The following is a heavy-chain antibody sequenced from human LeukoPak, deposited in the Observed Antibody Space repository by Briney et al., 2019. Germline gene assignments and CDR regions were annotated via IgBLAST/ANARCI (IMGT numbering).Heavy chain of an antibody. Sequence: PGGSLRLSCAASGFTVSSNYMSWVRQAPGKGLEWGSVIYSGGSTYYADSVKGRFTISRDNSKNTLYLQMNSLRAEDTAVYYCARLFKEVPAAIHTWGQGTLVTVSS. CDR1: GFTVSSNY. J-gene: IGHJ5*02. V-gene: IGHV3-53*01. CDR3: ARLFKEVPAAIHT. D-gene: IGHD2-2*01. CDR2: IYSGGST.